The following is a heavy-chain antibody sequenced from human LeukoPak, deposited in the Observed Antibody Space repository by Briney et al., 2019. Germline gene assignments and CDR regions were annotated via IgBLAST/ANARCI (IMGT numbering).Heavy chain of an antibody. V-gene: IGHV3-30-3*01. CDR2: ISYDGSNK. Sequence: GGSLRLSCAASGFTFSSYAMHWVRQAPGKGLEWVAVISYDGSNKYYADSVKGRFTISRDNSKNTLYLQMNSLRAEDTAVYYCARDQERWGGEWAFDIWGQGTMVTVSS. CDR1: GFTFSSYA. CDR3: ARDQERWGGEWAFDI. D-gene: IGHD1-1*01. J-gene: IGHJ3*02.